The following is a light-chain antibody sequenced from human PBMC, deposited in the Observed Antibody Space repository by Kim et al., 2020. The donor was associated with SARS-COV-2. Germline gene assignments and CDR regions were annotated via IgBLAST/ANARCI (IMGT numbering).Light chain of an antibody. CDR3: GTWDASLGGLV. J-gene: IGLJ2*01. Sequence: GQNVTIPCTGSSSNIGNNYVSWYQQLPGTAPKLLIYDNNKRPSGIPDRFSGSKSGTSAALGITGLQTGDEADFYCGTWDASLGGLVFGGGTQLTVL. CDR2: DNN. V-gene: IGLV1-51*01. CDR1: SSNIGNNY.